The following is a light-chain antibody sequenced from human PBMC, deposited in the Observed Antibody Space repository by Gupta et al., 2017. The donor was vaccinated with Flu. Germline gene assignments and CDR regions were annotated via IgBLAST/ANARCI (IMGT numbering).Light chain of an antibody. CDR2: WAS. J-gene: IGKJ1*01. V-gene: IGKV4-1*01. CDR3: KQYYSSPRS. CDR1: QSLLYSSSNKNY. Sequence: DIVMTQSPDSLSVSLGERATINCRSSQSLLYSSSNKNYLAWYQQKAGQPPKLLIYWASTRESGVPDRFSDSGSGTDFTLSISSLQAEDVAVYYCKQYYSSPRSFGQGTKVEVK.